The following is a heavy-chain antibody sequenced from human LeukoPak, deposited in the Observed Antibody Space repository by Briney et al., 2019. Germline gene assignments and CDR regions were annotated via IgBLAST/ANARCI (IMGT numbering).Heavy chain of an antibody. Sequence: GGSLRLSCAASGFTVSSNYMSRVRQAPGKGLEWVSAISGSGGSTYYADSVKGRFTISRDDSKNTLFLQMDSLRADDTAVYYCARVSHDYGDSGHYWGPGTMVTVSS. V-gene: IGHV3-66*01. CDR3: ARVSHDYGDSGHY. D-gene: IGHD4-17*01. CDR1: GFTVSSNY. CDR2: ISGSGGST. J-gene: IGHJ4*02.